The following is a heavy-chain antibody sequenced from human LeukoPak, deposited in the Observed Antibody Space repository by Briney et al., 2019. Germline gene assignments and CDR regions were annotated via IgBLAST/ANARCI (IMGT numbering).Heavy chain of an antibody. D-gene: IGHD1-26*01. CDR1: GFTFGNYA. V-gene: IGHV3-23*01. CDR2: ITAGGGST. Sequence: GGSLRLSCAASGFTFGNYAMSWVRQPPGKGLEWVSLITAGGGSTYYADSVKGRFTISRDNPTDTLSLQMNSLRVEDTAVYYCAKGWGALDYWGQGTLVTVSA. CDR3: AKGWGALDY. J-gene: IGHJ4*02.